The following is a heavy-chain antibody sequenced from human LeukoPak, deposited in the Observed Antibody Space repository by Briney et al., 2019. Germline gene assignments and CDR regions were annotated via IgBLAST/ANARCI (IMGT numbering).Heavy chain of an antibody. Sequence: ASVKVSCKASGYPFTGYYMHWVRQAPGQGLEWMGWINPNSGGTNYAQKFQGRVTMTRDTSISTAYMELSWLRSDDTALYYCATDYAGNSVPDYWGQGTLVTVSS. V-gene: IGHV1-2*02. CDR1: GYPFTGYY. D-gene: IGHD4-23*01. CDR2: INPNSGGT. J-gene: IGHJ4*02. CDR3: ATDYAGNSVPDY.